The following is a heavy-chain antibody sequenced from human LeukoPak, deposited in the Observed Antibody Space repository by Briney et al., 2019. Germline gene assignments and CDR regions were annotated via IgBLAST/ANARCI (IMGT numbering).Heavy chain of an antibody. J-gene: IGHJ6*03. Sequence: SETLSLTCAVYGGSFSGYYWSWLRQPPGKGLGWSGEINHSGSTNYNPSLKSRVTISVDTSKNQFSLKLSSVTAADTAVYYCARLKPRGVIPDYYYYYMDVWGKGTTVTVSS. V-gene: IGHV4-34*01. D-gene: IGHD3-10*01. CDR2: INHSGST. CDR3: ARLKPRGVIPDYYYYYMDV. CDR1: GGSFSGYY.